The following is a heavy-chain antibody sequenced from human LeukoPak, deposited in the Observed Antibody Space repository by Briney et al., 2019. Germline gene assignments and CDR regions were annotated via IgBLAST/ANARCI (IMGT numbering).Heavy chain of an antibody. CDR3: ARDNAYMFDY. D-gene: IGHD5-24*01. Sequence: GGSLRLSCAASGFTFSSYWMNWVRQAPGKGLVWVAHINTDGRTTTYADSVKGRFTVSRDNAKNTLYLEMNRLRAEDTAVYYCARDNAYMFDYWGQGTQVTVSS. CDR2: INTDGRTT. J-gene: IGHJ4*02. V-gene: IGHV3-74*01. CDR1: GFTFSSYW.